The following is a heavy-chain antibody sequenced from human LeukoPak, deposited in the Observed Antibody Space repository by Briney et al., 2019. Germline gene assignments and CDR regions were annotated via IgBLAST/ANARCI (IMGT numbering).Heavy chain of an antibody. CDR1: GGSISSYY. V-gene: IGHV4-4*07. J-gene: IGHJ5*02. Sequence: PSETLSLTCTVSGGSISSYYWSWIRQPPGKGLEWIGRIYTSGSTNYNPSLKSRVTMSVDTSKNQFSLKLSSVTAADTAVYYCARHPPYGSGSYVWFDPWGQGTLVTVSS. CDR2: IYTSGST. CDR3: ARHPPYGSGSYVWFDP. D-gene: IGHD3-10*01.